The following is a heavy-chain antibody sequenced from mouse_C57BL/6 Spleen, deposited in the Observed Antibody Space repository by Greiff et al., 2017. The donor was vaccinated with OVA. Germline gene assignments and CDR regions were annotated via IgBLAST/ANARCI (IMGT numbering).Heavy chain of an antibody. CDR2: IDPSDSYT. Sequence: QVHVKQPGAELVMPGASVKLSCKASGYTFTSYWMHWVKQRPGQGLEWIGEIDPSDSYTNYNQKFKGKSTLTVDKSSSTAYMQLSSLTSEDSAVYYCARYGSSHYYAMDYWGQGTSVTVSS. CDR1: GYTFTSYW. J-gene: IGHJ4*01. V-gene: IGHV1-69*01. D-gene: IGHD1-1*01. CDR3: ARYGSSHYYAMDY.